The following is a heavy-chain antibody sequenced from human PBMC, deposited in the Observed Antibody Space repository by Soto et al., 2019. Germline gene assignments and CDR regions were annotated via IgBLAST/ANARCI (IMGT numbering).Heavy chain of an antibody. CDR3: ARGNRDSSSTFNWFDP. CDR1: GGSISSGGYS. D-gene: IGHD6-6*01. J-gene: IGHJ5*02. CDR2: IYHSGST. Sequence: SETLSLTCAVSGGSISSGGYSWSWIRQPPGKGLEWIGYIYHSGSTYYNPSLKSRVTISVDRSKNQFSLKLSSVTAADTAVYYCARGNRDSSSTFNWFDPWGQGTLVTVSS. V-gene: IGHV4-30-2*01.